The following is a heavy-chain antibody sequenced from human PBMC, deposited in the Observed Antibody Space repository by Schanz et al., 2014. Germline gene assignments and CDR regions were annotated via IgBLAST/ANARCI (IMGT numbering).Heavy chain of an antibody. CDR2: INGYNGHT. CDR1: GYTFSSYG. CDR3: ARGYGDSPTDF. D-gene: IGHD4-17*01. J-gene: IGHJ4*02. Sequence: QVQLVQSGAEVKKPGASVKVSCKASGYTFSSYGITWVRQAPGQGLEWMGWINGYNGHTLYAQKFQGRVTITADRSTSTAYMELSSLRSEDTAVYYCARGYGDSPTDFWGQGTLVTGSS. V-gene: IGHV1-18*01.